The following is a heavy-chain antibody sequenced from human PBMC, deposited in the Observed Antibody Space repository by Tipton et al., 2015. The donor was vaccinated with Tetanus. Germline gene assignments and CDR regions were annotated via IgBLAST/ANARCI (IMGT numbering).Heavy chain of an antibody. J-gene: IGHJ3*02. CDR3: ARSGGRRYAFDI. V-gene: IGHV3-23*01. CDR1: GFTFNTYA. CDR2: ISDSGGST. D-gene: IGHD3-16*01. Sequence: SLRLSCAASGFTFNTYAMSWVRQSPGKGLEWVSVISDSGGSTYYADSVKGRFTISRDNSKNTLYLQMNSLRAEDTAVYYCARSGGRRYAFDIWGQGTMVTVSS.